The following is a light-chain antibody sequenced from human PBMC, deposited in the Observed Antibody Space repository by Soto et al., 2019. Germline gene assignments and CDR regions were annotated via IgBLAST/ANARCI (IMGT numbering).Light chain of an antibody. V-gene: IGKV3-15*01. CDR3: QQYNKWPSGT. J-gene: IGKJ5*01. CDR1: QSVSSN. Sequence: EVVMTQSPGTLSVSPGERATLSCRASQSVSSNLAWYQQRPGQVPRLLIYHASTRATGVSDRFSGSGSGTEFTLTISSRQSEDSAIYYCQQYNKWPSGTFGQGTRLEIK. CDR2: HAS.